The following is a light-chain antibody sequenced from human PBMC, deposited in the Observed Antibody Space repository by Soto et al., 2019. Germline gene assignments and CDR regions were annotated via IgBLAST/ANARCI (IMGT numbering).Light chain of an antibody. CDR1: QSVSRK. Sequence: EMVMTQSPATLSVSPGERATLSCRASQSVSRKLAWYQQRPGQAPRLLVYDTSTRATGIPGRFSGSGSGTDLTLNISSLKSEDFAVYYCQEYNNWPPMYTFGQGTKLEIK. CDR2: DTS. J-gene: IGKJ2*01. CDR3: QEYNNWPPMYT. V-gene: IGKV3-15*01.